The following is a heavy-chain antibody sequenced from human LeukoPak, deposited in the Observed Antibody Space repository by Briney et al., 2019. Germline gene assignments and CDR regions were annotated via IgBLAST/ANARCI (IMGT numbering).Heavy chain of an antibody. CDR3: AREGASYRIFDY. CDR2: IYYSGST. CDR1: GGSVSSGSYD. V-gene: IGHV4-61*01. D-gene: IGHD1-26*01. J-gene: IGHJ4*02. Sequence: SETLSLTCTVSGGSVSSGSYDWSWIRQPPGKGLEWIVYIYYSGSTNYNPSLKSRVPISVDTSKPQFSLKLSSVAAADTAVYYCAREGASYRIFDYWGQGTLVTVSS.